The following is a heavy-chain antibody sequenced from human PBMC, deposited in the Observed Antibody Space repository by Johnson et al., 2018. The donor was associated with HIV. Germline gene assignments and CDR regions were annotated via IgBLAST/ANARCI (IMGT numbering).Heavy chain of an antibody. Sequence: QEQLVESGGGLIQPGGSLRLSCAASGFTFSSYAMHWVRQTPGKGLEWVAIISYDGSNKYYADSVQGRFTISRENAKNSLYLQMNSLRAGDTAVYYCARGWGIVGAKSAFDIWGQGTMVTVSS. CDR3: ARGWGIVGAKSAFDI. J-gene: IGHJ3*02. V-gene: IGHV3-30*14. D-gene: IGHD1-26*01. CDR2: ISYDGSNK. CDR1: GFTFSSYA.